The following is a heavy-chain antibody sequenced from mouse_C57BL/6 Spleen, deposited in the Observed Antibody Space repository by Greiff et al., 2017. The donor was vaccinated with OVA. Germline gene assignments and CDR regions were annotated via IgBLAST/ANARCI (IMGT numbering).Heavy chain of an antibody. J-gene: IGHJ1*03. Sequence: VQRVESGPELVKPGASVKISCKASGSAFSSSWMNWVKQRPGKGLEWIGRIYPGDGATNYNGKFKGKATLTADKSSSTAYMQLSSLTSEDSAVYFCARGGDFDVWGTGTTVTVSS. CDR3: ARGGDFDV. CDR1: GSAFSSSW. V-gene: IGHV1-82*01. CDR2: IYPGDGAT.